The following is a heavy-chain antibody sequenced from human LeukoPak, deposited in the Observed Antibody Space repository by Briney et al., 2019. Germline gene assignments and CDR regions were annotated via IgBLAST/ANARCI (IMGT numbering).Heavy chain of an antibody. CDR2: VRYDESTK. J-gene: IGHJ4*02. Sequence: GGSLRLSCAAAGFTFSNYGMHWVRQAPGKGLEWVAFVRYDESTKFYADSVKGRFTISRDNSKTTLYLQMNSLRAEDTAVYYCAKDVPAAYFDYWGQGTLVTVSS. CDR1: GFTFSNYG. V-gene: IGHV3-30*02. D-gene: IGHD2-2*01. CDR3: AKDVPAAYFDY.